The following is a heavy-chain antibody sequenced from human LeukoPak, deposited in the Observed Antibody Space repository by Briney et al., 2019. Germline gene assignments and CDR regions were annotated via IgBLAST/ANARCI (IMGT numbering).Heavy chain of an antibody. J-gene: IGHJ4*02. CDR3: TTTPLDYSDYVFEY. Sequence: GGSLRLSCAASGFPFSSYSMHCVRQAPGKGLEWVSSISSSSSYIYYADSVKGRFTISRDNAKNSLYLQMNSLRAEDTAVYYSTTTPLDYSDYVFEYWGQGTLVTVSS. D-gene: IGHD4-11*01. CDR1: GFPFSSYS. CDR2: ISSSSSYI. V-gene: IGHV3-21*01.